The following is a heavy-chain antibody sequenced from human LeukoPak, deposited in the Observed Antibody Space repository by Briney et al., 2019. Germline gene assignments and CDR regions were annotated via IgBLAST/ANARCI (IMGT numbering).Heavy chain of an antibody. V-gene: IGHV1-2*02. CDR3: ARDGSSIHKYYYMDV. CDR1: GFTFPRYY. Sequence: APVHGSCHASGFTFPRYYMHWVRPAPGQGRGWMGWINPNSGGTNYAQKFQGGVTMTRDTSISTAYMELSRLRSDDTAVYYCARDGSSIHKYYYMDVWGKGTTVTVSS. J-gene: IGHJ6*03. D-gene: IGHD2-2*02. CDR2: INPNSGGT.